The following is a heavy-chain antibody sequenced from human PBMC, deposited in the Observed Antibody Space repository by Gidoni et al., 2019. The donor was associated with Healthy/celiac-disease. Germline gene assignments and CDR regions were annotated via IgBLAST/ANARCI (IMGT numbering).Heavy chain of an antibody. J-gene: IGHJ6*03. Sequence: QVQLVQSGAEVKKPGASVKVSCKASGYTFTGYYMHWVRQAPGQGLEWMGWINPNSGGTNYAQKFQGRVTMTRDTSISTAYMELSRLRSDDTAVYYCASLGYCSSTSCYSKPYYYYYMDVWGKGTTVTVSS. D-gene: IGHD2-2*01. CDR3: ASLGYCSSTSCYSKPYYYYYMDV. CDR1: GYTFTGYY. V-gene: IGHV1-2*02. CDR2: INPNSGGT.